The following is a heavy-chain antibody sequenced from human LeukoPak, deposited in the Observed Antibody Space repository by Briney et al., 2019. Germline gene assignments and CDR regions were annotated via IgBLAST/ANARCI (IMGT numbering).Heavy chain of an antibody. V-gene: IGHV3-49*04. Sequence: SGGSLRLSCTTSEFTFGDHAMCWVRQAPGKGLEWVGFIRSEAYGGTTEYAASVKGRFTISRDDSRGIAYLQMNSLKTEDTALYYCARGPIHLWLYYGMDLWGQGTTVTVSS. CDR3: ARGPIHLWLYYGMDL. D-gene: IGHD5-18*01. CDR2: IRSEAYGGTT. J-gene: IGHJ6*02. CDR1: EFTFGDHA.